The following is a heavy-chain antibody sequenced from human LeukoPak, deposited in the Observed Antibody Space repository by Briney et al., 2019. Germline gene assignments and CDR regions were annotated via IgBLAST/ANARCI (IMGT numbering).Heavy chain of an antibody. CDR2: IYHSGST. D-gene: IGHD6-19*01. CDR1: GYSISSGYY. J-gene: IGHJ6*02. V-gene: IGHV4-38-2*02. CDR3: ARDPVAVAGTDGMDV. Sequence: SETLSLTCTVSGYSISSGYYWGWIRQPPGKELEWIGSIYHSGSTYYNPSLKSRVTISVDTSKNQFSLKLSSVTAADTAVYYCARDPVAVAGTDGMDVWGQGTTVTVSS.